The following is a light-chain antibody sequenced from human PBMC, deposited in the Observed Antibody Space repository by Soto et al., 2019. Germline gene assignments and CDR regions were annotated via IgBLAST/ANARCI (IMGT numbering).Light chain of an antibody. J-gene: IGLJ2*01. CDR2: DTN. CDR1: TGAVTSGHC. Sequence: QAVVTQEPSLTVSPGGTVTLTCGSSTGAVTSGHCPNWFQQRPGQAPRTLIYDTNNKHSWTPARFSGSLLGGKAALTLSGAQPEDEADYYGLLSQSGAVVFGGGTKVTVL. CDR3: LLSQSGAVV. V-gene: IGLV7-46*01.